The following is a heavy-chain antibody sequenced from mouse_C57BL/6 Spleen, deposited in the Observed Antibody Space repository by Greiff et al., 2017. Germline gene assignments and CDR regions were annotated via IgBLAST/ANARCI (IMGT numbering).Heavy chain of an antibody. CDR1: GFTFSSYA. CDR3: TRGHYYGSSYFDY. D-gene: IGHD1-1*01. J-gene: IGHJ2*01. Sequence: EVKLMESGEGLVKPGGSLKLSCAASGFTFSSYAMSWVRQTPEKRLEWVAYISSGGDYIYYADTVKGRFTISRDNARNTLYLQMSSLKSEDTAMYYCTRGHYYGSSYFDYWGQGTTLTVSS. CDR2: ISSGGDYI. V-gene: IGHV5-9-1*02.